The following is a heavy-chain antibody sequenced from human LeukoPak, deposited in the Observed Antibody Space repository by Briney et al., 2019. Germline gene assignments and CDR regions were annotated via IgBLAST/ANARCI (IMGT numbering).Heavy chain of an antibody. CDR3: ARYGSGSNIFEYYYYMDV. CDR1: GGTFSSYA. J-gene: IGHJ6*03. Sequence: ASVKVSCKASGGTFSSYAISWVRQAPGQGLEWMGGIIPIFGTANYAQKFQGRVTITADESTSTAYMELSSLRSEDTAVYYCARYGSGSNIFEYYYYMDVWGKGTTVTISS. D-gene: IGHD3-10*01. V-gene: IGHV1-69*13. CDR2: IIPIFGTA.